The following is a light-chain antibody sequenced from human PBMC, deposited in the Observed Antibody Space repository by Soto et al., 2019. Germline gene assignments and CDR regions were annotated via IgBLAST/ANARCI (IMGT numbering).Light chain of an antibody. Sequence: EIVMTQSPATLSVSPGERATLSCRASQSVSSNLAWYQQKPGQAPRLLIYGASTRATGIPARFSGSGSGTEFTLIISSLQSEDFAVYYCHQYNNWPYTFGQGTKLEIK. CDR2: GAS. J-gene: IGKJ2*01. V-gene: IGKV3-15*01. CDR3: HQYNNWPYT. CDR1: QSVSSN.